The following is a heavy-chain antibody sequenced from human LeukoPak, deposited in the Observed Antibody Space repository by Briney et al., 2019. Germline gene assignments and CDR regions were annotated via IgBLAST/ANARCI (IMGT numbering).Heavy chain of an antibody. Sequence: SVKVSCKASGGTFSSYAINWVRQAPGQGLEWMGRIIPILGIANYAQKFQGRVTITADKSTSTAYMELSSLRSGDTAVYYCAREARYSGYDYGMDVWGQGTTVTVSS. D-gene: IGHD5-12*01. CDR2: IIPILGIA. CDR1: GGTFSSYA. V-gene: IGHV1-69*04. CDR3: AREARYSGYDYGMDV. J-gene: IGHJ6*02.